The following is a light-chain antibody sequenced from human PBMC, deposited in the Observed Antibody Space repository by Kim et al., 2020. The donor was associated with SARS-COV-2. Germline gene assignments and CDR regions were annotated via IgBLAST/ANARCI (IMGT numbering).Light chain of an antibody. CDR2: EVT. CDR1: SRDVGYSDF. J-gene: IGLJ2*01. V-gene: IGLV2-23*02. Sequence: GQSITISCTGTSRDVGYSDFVSWYQQHPGKVPKLTIYEVTERPSGVSSRFSGSKSGNTASLTISGLQAEDEADYYCSSYTSSSTFVFGGGTQLTVL. CDR3: SSYTSSSTFV.